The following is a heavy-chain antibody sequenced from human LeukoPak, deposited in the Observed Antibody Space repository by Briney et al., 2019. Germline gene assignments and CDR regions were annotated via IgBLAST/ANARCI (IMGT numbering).Heavy chain of an antibody. CDR2: IYTSGST. J-gene: IGHJ4*02. Sequence: SETLSLTCAVSGGSISSYYWSWIRQPAGKGLEWIGRIYTSGSTNYNPSLKSRVTMSVDTSKNQFSLKLSSVTAADTAVYYCARAPMVRGVIISYFDYWGQGTLVTVSS. CDR1: GGSISSYY. CDR3: ARAPMVRGVIISYFDY. D-gene: IGHD3-10*01. V-gene: IGHV4-4*07.